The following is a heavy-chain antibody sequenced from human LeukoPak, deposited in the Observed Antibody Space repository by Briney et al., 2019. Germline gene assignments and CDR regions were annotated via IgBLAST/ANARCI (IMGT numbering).Heavy chain of an antibody. Sequence: GGSLRLSCAASGFTFSSYSMNWVRQAPGKGLEWVSSISSSSSYIYYADSVKGRFTISRDNAKNSLYLQTNSLRAEDTAVYYCARASVATMTYWYFDLWGRGTLVTVSS. CDR3: ARASVATMTYWYFDL. CDR2: ISSSSSYI. J-gene: IGHJ2*01. CDR1: GFTFSSYS. D-gene: IGHD5-12*01. V-gene: IGHV3-21*01.